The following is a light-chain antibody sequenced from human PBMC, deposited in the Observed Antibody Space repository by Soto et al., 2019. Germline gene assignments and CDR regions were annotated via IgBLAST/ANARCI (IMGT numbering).Light chain of an antibody. CDR3: QHAYGAPPT. CDR2: AAS. J-gene: IGKJ1*01. V-gene: IGKV1-39*01. CDR1: QSITTF. Sequence: DIQVTQSPSSLSASVGDRVTITCRASQSITTFLNWYQQKPGNAPKLLIYAASSLQTGVPSRFSGSGSGTDFTLTISSLQREDFATYYCQHAYGAPPTFGQGIKVDIK.